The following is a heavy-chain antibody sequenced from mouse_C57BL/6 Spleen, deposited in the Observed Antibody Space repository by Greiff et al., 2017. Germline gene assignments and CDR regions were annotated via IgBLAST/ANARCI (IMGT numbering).Heavy chain of an antibody. V-gene: IGHV1-80*01. CDR3: ARWDYYGSSYWYFDV. D-gene: IGHD1-1*01. CDR2: IYPGDGDP. J-gene: IGHJ1*03. Sequence: VKLQESGAELVKPGASVTISCKASGYAFSSYWMNWVKQRPGKGLEWIGQIYPGDGDPNYNGKFKGKATLTADKSSSTAYMQLSSLTSEDSAVYFCARWDYYGSSYWYFDVWGTGTTVTVSS. CDR1: GYAFSSYW.